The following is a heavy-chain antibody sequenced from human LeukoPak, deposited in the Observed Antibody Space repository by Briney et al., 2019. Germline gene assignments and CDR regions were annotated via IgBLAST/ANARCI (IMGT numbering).Heavy chain of an antibody. CDR3: ARGPSYCDFWSGYYRGFQH. J-gene: IGHJ1*01. CDR2: INHSGST. D-gene: IGHD3-3*01. V-gene: IGHV4-34*01. CDR1: GGSFSGYY. Sequence: KPSETLSLTCAVYGGSFSGYYWSWIRQPPGKGLEWIGEINHSGSTNYNPSLKSRVTISVDTSKNQFSLKLSSVTAADTAVYYCARGPSYCDFWSGYYRGFQHWGQGTLVTVSS.